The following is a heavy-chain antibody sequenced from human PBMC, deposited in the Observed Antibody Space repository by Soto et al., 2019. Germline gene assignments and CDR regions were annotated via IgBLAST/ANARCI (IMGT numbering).Heavy chain of an antibody. D-gene: IGHD2-21*02. J-gene: IGHJ4*02. Sequence: QVQLVQSGAEEKKPGASVTVSCKASGDTFTSYDMHWVRQAPGQRLEWMGWINAGNGNTKYSQKFQGRVTITRDTSASTAYMELSSLRSEDTAVEYCGRSLVVGTALDYWGQGTLVTVSS. V-gene: IGHV1-3*05. CDR2: INAGNGNT. CDR1: GDTFTSYD. CDR3: GRSLVVGTALDY.